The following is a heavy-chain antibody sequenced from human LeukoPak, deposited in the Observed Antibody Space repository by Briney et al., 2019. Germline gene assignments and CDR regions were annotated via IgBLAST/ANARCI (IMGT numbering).Heavy chain of an antibody. J-gene: IGHJ6*03. V-gene: IGHV3-23*01. CDR3: AKRGGTESFYYYYYMDV. D-gene: IGHD2-15*01. CDR2: ICRRGGTT. Sequence: GGSLRLSCAASGFTFSSYDMTWVRQTPGNGLEWVALICRRGGTTCYEGSVKGRFTISRDNSKNTLYLQMNSLRAEDTAEYYCAKRGGTESFYYYYYMDVWGKGTTVTVSS. CDR1: GFTFSSYD.